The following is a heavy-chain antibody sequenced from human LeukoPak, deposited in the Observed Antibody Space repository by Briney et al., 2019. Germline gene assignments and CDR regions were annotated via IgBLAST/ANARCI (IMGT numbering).Heavy chain of an antibody. CDR3: ARDATTHTIGWYDDAFIS. J-gene: IGHJ3*02. Sequence: GGSLRLSCAASGFPFSNYDMHWVREVPGKGLEGVAVISADGIDKYYADSVKGRFTISRDNAEKSLYPQMNSLRAEDTAVYYCARDATTHTIGWYDDAFISGATGQWSPSLQ. V-gene: IGHV3-30*03. D-gene: IGHD6-19*01. CDR1: GFPFSNYD. CDR2: ISADGIDK.